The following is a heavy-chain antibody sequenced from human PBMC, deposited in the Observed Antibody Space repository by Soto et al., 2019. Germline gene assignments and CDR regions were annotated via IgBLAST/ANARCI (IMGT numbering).Heavy chain of an antibody. J-gene: IGHJ6*02. CDR2: ISNDGRNK. CDR1: GFSFSTFG. Sequence: QVQMVESGGGVVQPGRSLTLSCAASGFSFSTFGMHWVRQAPGKGLQWLAVISNDGRNKYYEDSVKGGFTISRDNSKDMVFLQMTSLRGEDTGTSYCAKVVRADSTSSNFYYYSAMDVWGQGTTVTVSS. D-gene: IGHD6-6*01. V-gene: IGHV3-30*18. CDR3: AKVVRADSTSSNFYYYSAMDV.